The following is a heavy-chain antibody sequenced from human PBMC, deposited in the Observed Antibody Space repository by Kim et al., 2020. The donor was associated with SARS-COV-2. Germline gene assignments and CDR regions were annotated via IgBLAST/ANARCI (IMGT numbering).Heavy chain of an antibody. CDR2: FRGSGT. CDR3: AKNSGGYRALNFDY. D-gene: IGHD1-26*01. V-gene: IGHV3-23*01. Sequence: GGSLRLSCAAFGFPFSSYAMSWVRPAPGKGLEWVSAFRGSGTCYADSVKGRFTISRDNSKNTLYLQMNSLRADDTAVYYCAKNSGGYRALNFDYWGQGTLVTVSS. CDR1: GFPFSSYA. J-gene: IGHJ4*02.